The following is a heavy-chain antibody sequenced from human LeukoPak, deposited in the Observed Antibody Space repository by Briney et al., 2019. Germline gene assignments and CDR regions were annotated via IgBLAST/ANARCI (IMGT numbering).Heavy chain of an antibody. CDR1: GFTFSSYW. J-gene: IGHJ3*02. D-gene: IGHD1-26*01. Sequence: GGSLRLPCSASGFTFSSYWMSWVRQAPGKGLEWMANINRDGGDQNYVDSVKGRFTISRDNAKNSLFLQMNSLRAEDTALYYCARDGILTYAFDTWGQGTMVTVSP. CDR3: ARDGILTYAFDT. CDR2: INRDGGDQ. V-gene: IGHV3-7*01.